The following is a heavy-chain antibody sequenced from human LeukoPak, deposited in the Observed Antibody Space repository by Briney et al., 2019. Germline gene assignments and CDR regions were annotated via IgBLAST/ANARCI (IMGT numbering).Heavy chain of an antibody. Sequence: GGSLRLSCAASGFTDSSNYMSWVRQAPGKGLEWVSVIYSGGSTYYADSVKGRFTISRDNSKNTLYLQMNSLRAEDTAVYYCARDPGDIVVVPAAIGAFDIWGQGTMVTVSS. CDR1: GFTDSSNY. V-gene: IGHV3-66*01. D-gene: IGHD2-2*01. CDR2: IYSGGST. CDR3: ARDPGDIVVVPAAIGAFDI. J-gene: IGHJ3*02.